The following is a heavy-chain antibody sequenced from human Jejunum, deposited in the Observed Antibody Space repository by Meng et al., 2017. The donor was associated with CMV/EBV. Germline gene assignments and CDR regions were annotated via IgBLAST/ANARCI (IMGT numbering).Heavy chain of an antibody. CDR1: GFTFRSNA. Sequence: GFTFRSNAMHWVSQAPGKGLEWVAVISYDGSNKYYAESVKGRFTIYRDNTKNTLDLQMNSLRAEDTAVYYCARDRCSSTSCYISYWGQGTLVTVSS. CDR3: ARDRCSSTSCYISY. D-gene: IGHD2-2*02. V-gene: IGHV3-30*04. CDR2: ISYDGSNK. J-gene: IGHJ4*02.